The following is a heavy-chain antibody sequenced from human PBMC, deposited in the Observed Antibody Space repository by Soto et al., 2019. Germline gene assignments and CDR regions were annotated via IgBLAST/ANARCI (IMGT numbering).Heavy chain of an antibody. D-gene: IGHD6-19*01. J-gene: IGHJ6*02. CDR3: ARAAGRAVAGYWKYYYYGMDV. CDR1: GGTFSSYA. CDR2: IIPIFGTA. Sequence: QVQLVQPGAEVKKPGSSVKVSCKASGGTFSSYAISWVRQAPGQGLEWMGGIIPIFGTANYAQKFQGRVTITADESTSTAYMELSSLRSEDTAVYYCARAAGRAVAGYWKYYYYGMDVWGQGTTVTVSS. V-gene: IGHV1-69*01.